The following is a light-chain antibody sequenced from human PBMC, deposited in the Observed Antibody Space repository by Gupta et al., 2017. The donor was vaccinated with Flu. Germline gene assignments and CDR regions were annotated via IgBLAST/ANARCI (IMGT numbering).Light chain of an antibody. V-gene: IGLV1-47*01. J-gene: IGLJ2*01. CDR2: RNN. CDR3: AAWDDSLSGPV. CDR1: SSNIGSNY. Sequence: QSVMTEPPSASGTSGQRATISCSGSSSNIGSNYVYWYQQLPGTAPKLLIYRNNQRPSGVPDRFSGSKSGTSASLAISGLRSEDEADYYCAAWDDSLSGPVFGGGTKLTVL.